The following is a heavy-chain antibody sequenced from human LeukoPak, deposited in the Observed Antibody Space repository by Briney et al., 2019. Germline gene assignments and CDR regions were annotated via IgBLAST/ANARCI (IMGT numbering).Heavy chain of an antibody. J-gene: IGHJ4*02. Sequence: GGSLRLSCAASGFTFSSYGMHWVRQAPGKGLEWVAFIRYDAINKYYADSVKGRFTISRDNSKNTLYLQMNSLRAEDTAVYYCAKGSAMIVVVITDYDYWGQGTLVTVSS. CDR1: GFTFSSYG. CDR2: IRYDAINK. D-gene: IGHD3-22*01. CDR3: AKGSAMIVVVITDYDY. V-gene: IGHV3-30*02.